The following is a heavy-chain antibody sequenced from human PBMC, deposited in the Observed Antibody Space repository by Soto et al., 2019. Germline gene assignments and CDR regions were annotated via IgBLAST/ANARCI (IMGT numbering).Heavy chain of an antibody. CDR2: INHSGST. D-gene: IGHD4-17*01. CDR1: GGSLSGFY. J-gene: IGHJ4*02. V-gene: IGHV4-34*01. Sequence: SETLSLTCAVYGGSLSGFYWSWVRQPPGKGLEWIGEINHSGSTNYNPSLKSRVTISVDTSKNQFSLKLSSVTAADTAVYYCARGDYEFDYWGQGTLVTVSS. CDR3: ARGDYEFDY.